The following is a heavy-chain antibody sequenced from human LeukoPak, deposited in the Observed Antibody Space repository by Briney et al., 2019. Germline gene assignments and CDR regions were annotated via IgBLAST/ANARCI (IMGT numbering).Heavy chain of an antibody. J-gene: IGHJ4*02. CDR2: IYTSGST. D-gene: IGHD2-2*01. CDR1: GGSISSYY. V-gene: IGHV4-4*07. Sequence: TSETLSLTCTVSGGSISSYYWSWIRQPAGKGLEWIGRIYTSGSTNYNPSLRSRVTMSVDTSKNQFSLKLSSVTAADTAVYYCARHGGDIVVVPAAPFDYWGQGTLVTVSS. CDR3: ARHGGDIVVVPAAPFDY.